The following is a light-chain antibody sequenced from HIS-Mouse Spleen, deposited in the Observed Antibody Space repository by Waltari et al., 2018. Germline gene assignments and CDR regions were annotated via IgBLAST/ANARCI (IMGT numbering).Light chain of an antibody. CDR3: SSYTSSSTLYV. CDR1: SSDVGGYNY. CDR2: DVS. J-gene: IGLJ1*01. Sequence: QSALTQPASVSGSPGKSITISCTGTSSDVGGYNYVSWYQQPPGKAPKLMIYDVSNRPSGVSNRFSGSKSGNTASLTISGLQAEDEADYYCSSYTSSSTLYVFGTGTKVTVL. V-gene: IGLV2-14*03.